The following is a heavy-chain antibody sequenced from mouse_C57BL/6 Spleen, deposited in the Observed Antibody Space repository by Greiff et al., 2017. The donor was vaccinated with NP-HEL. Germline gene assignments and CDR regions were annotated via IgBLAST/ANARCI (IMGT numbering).Heavy chain of an antibody. J-gene: IGHJ2*01. CDR2: INPYNGGT. CDR3: ARGTTVFDY. D-gene: IGHD1-1*01. V-gene: IGHV1-19*01. CDR1: GYTFTDYY. Sequence: EVQLQQSGPVLVKPGASVKMSCKASGYTFTDYYMNWVKQSHGKGLEWIGVINPYNGGTSYNQKFKGKATLTVDKSSSTAYMELNSLTSEDSAVYYCARGTTVFDYWGQGTTLTVSS.